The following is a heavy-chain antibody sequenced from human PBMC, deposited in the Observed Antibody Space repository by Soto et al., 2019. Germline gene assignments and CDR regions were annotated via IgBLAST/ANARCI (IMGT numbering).Heavy chain of an antibody. CDR2: INHTGGT. V-gene: IGHV4-34*01. Sequence: PSETLSLTSAAYGGSVNGYYWNWIRQPPGKGLAWIGEINHTGGTHYNPSLKSRVTMSVDTSKNQFSLRLSSVTAADTAIYYCATRITVFGLLIPPFDPWGQGTQVTVSS. CDR3: ATRITVFGLLIPPFDP. J-gene: IGHJ5*02. CDR1: GGSVNGYY. D-gene: IGHD3-3*01.